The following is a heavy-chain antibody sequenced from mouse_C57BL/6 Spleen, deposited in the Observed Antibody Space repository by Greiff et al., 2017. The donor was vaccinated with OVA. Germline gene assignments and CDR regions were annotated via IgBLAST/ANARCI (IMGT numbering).Heavy chain of an antibody. Sequence: VQLKESGPGLVKPSQSLSLTCSVTGYSITSGYYWNWIRQFPGNKLEWMGYISYDGSNNYNPSLKNRISITRDTSKNQFFLKLNSVTTEDTATYYCAREKGGYYAMDYWGQGTSVTVSS. CDR1: GYSITSGYY. CDR3: AREKGGYYAMDY. J-gene: IGHJ4*01. V-gene: IGHV3-6*01. CDR2: ISYDGSN.